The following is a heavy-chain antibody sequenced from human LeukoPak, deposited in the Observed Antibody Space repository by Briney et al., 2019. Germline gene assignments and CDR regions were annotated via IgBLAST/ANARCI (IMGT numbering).Heavy chain of an antibody. CDR1: GFIFSNYA. CDR2: ISYDGTNK. D-gene: IGHD1-26*01. Sequence: GGSLRLSCAASGFIFSNYAMHWVRQAPGKGLEWVAVISYDGTNKYYTDSVKGRFTISRDNSENTLYLQMNSLRAEDTAVYYCARSYSGSYYADYWGQGTLVTVSS. CDR3: ARSYSGSYYADY. V-gene: IGHV3-30-3*01. J-gene: IGHJ4*02.